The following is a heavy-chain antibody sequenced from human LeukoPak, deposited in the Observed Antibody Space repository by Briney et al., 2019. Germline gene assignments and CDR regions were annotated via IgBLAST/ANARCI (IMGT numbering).Heavy chain of an antibody. Sequence: GESLKISCKGSGYSFTSNWISWVRQMPGKGLEWMGRIDPSDSYTNYSPSFQGHFTISADKSISTAYLQWSSLKASDTAMYYCARQPEGTWFDPWGQGTLVTVSS. CDR1: GYSFTSNW. D-gene: IGHD1-1*01. CDR3: ARQPEGTWFDP. J-gene: IGHJ5*02. CDR2: IDPSDSYT. V-gene: IGHV5-10-1*01.